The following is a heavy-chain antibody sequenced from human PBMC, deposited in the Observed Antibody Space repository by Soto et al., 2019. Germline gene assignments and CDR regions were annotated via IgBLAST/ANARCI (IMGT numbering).Heavy chain of an antibody. D-gene: IGHD4-4*01. CDR1: GFAFSTYA. J-gene: IGHJ4*02. Sequence: EVQLLESGGGLVQPGGSLRLSCAASGFAFSTYAMSWVRQAPGKGLEWVSAISAGGGSTYYADSVKGRFIISRDNSNNTLYVQMNSLRAEDTAVYYCAKVVSSNYYLPDYWGQGTLVTVSS. CDR3: AKVVSSNYYLPDY. V-gene: IGHV3-23*01. CDR2: ISAGGGST.